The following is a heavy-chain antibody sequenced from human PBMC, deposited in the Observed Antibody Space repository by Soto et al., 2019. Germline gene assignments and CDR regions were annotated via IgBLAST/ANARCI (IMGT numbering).Heavy chain of an antibody. V-gene: IGHV4-34*01. CDR3: ARSHYGGWAAWFDP. D-gene: IGHD3-10*01. Sequence: QVQLQQWGAGLLKPSETLSLTCGVHGESLSGYYWTWIRQPPGRGLEWIGEINPGRNTNYNPSLKSRVTISTDTSENHFSLNLTSVTAADTDIYYCARSHYGGWAAWFDPWGQGTLVNISS. CDR2: INPGRNT. CDR1: GESLSGYY. J-gene: IGHJ5*02.